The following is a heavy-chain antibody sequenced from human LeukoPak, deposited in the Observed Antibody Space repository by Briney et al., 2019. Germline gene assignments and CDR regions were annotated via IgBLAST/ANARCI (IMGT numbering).Heavy chain of an antibody. J-gene: IGHJ4*02. V-gene: IGHV4-59*01. CDR1: GGSISSYY. CDR2: IYYSGST. CDR3: ARARAETIFGVVMGYYFDY. Sequence: SETLSLTCTVSGGSISSYYWSWIRQPPGKGLEWIGYIYYSGSTNYNPSLKSRVTISVDTSKNQFSLKLGSVTAADTAVYYCARARAETIFGVVMGYYFDYWGQGTLVTVSS. D-gene: IGHD3-3*01.